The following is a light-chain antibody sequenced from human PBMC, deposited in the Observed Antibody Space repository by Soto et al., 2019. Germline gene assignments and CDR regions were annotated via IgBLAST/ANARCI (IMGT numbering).Light chain of an antibody. CDR2: EVS. Sequence: ALTKPASVSGSPVQSITISCTGTSSDVGGYNYVSWYQQHPRKAPKLMIYEVSNRPSGVSNRFSGSKSGNTASLTISGLQAEDEADYYCSSYTSSSTLVFGTGTKVTVL. CDR1: SSDVGGYNY. J-gene: IGLJ1*01. CDR3: SSYTSSSTLV. V-gene: IGLV2-14*01.